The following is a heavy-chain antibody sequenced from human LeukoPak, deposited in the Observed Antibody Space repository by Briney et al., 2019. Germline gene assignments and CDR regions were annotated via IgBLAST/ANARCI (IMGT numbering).Heavy chain of an antibody. V-gene: IGHV1-18*01. CDR1: GYTFTNYG. CDR3: ARLLSDGYSPFDS. J-gene: IGHJ4*02. D-gene: IGHD5-24*01. Sequence: GASVKVSCKASGYTFTNYGISWVRQAPRQGLEWMGWIIAYNGNTNYAQRLQDRVTMTTDTSTSTAYMELRSLRSDDTAVYYCARLLSDGYSPFDSWGQGTLVTVSS. CDR2: IIAYNGNT.